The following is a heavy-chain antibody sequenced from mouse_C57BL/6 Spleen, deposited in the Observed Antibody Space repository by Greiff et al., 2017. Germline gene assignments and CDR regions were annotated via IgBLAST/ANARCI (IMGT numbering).Heavy chain of an antibody. CDR2: IWSGGST. CDR1: GFSLTSYG. J-gene: IGHJ1*03. CDR3: ARNLENGYYGWYFDV. Sequence: VQGVESGPGLVQPSQSLSITCTVSGFSLTSYGVHWVRQSPGKGLEWLGVIWSGGSTDYNAAFISRLSISKDNYKSQVFFKMNRLQADDTAIYYCARNLENGYYGWYFDVWGTGTTVTVSS. D-gene: IGHD2-3*01. V-gene: IGHV2-2*01.